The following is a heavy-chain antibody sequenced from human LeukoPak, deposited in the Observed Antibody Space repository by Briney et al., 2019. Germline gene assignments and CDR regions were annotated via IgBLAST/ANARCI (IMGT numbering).Heavy chain of an antibody. CDR1: GGSFSGYY. J-gene: IGHJ2*01. CDR3: ARGRRFGEFHQTNYWYSDL. CDR2: INHSGST. D-gene: IGHD3-10*01. Sequence: PSETLSLTCAVYGGSFSGYYWSWIRQPPGKGLEGIGEINHSGSTNYNPSLKSRVTISVDTSKNQFSLKLSSVTAADTAVYYCARGRRFGEFHQTNYWYSDLWGRGTLVTVSS. V-gene: IGHV4-34*01.